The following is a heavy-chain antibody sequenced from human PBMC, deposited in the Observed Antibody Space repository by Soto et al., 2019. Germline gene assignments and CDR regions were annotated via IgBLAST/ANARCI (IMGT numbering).Heavy chain of an antibody. D-gene: IGHD2-15*01. Sequence: ASVKVSGKASGYTFTRYTMNWVRQAPGQRLEWMGWINPDNGNTKSSQKFQDRVIITRDTSASTAYMDLSSLRSEDTAVYYCARGIATGQLDPWGQGTLVTVSS. CDR1: GYTFTRYT. CDR3: ARGIATGQLDP. V-gene: IGHV1-3*01. CDR2: INPDNGNT. J-gene: IGHJ5*02.